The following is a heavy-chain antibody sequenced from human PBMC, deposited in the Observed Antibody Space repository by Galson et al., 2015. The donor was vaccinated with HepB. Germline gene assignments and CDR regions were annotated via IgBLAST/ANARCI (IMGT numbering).Heavy chain of an antibody. J-gene: IGHJ4*02. CDR2: MNPNSGNT. CDR1: GYTFTSYD. CDR3: ARGAYIWGSYRYPSDY. Sequence: SVKVSCKASGYTFTSYDINWVRQATGQGLEWMGWMNPNSGNTGYAQKFQGRVTMTRNTSISTAYMELSSLRSEDTAVCYCARGAYIWGSYRYPSDYWGQGTLVTVSS. D-gene: IGHD3-16*02. V-gene: IGHV1-8*01.